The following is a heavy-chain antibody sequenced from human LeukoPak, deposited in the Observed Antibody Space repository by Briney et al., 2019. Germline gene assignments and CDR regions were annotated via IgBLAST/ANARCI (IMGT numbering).Heavy chain of an antibody. Sequence: SGPTLVNPSETLSLTCTVSGGSISSSSYYWGWIRQPPGKGLEWIGSIYYSGSTYYNPSLKSRVTISVDTSKNQFSLKLSSVTAADTAVYYCARLPCGSTSCYGGFDYWGQGTLVIVSS. J-gene: IGHJ4*02. CDR3: ARLPCGSTSCYGGFDY. D-gene: IGHD2-2*01. CDR1: GGSISSSSYY. CDR2: IYYSGST. V-gene: IGHV4-39*01.